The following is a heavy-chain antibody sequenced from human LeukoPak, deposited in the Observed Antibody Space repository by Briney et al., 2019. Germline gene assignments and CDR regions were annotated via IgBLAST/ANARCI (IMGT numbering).Heavy chain of an antibody. CDR2: IYHSGST. V-gene: IGHV4-30-2*01. Sequence: SQTLSLTCAVSGGSISSGGYSWSWIRQPPGKGLEWIGYIYHSGSTYYNPSLKSRVTLSVDRSKNQFSLKLSSVTAADTAVYYCASESWGGDYYFDYWGQGTLVTVSS. CDR1: GGSISSGGYS. CDR3: ASESWGGDYYFDY. J-gene: IGHJ4*02. D-gene: IGHD2-21*02.